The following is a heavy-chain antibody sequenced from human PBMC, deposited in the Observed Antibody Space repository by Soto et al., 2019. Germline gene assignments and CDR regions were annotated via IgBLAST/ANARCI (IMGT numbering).Heavy chain of an antibody. V-gene: IGHV4-59*01. CDR1: GGSISSYY. CDR3: ARSGVGTALLPGHYDYIWRSYILY. CDR2: IYYSGST. J-gene: IGHJ4*02. Sequence: QVQLQESGPGLVKPSETLSLTCTVSGGSISSYYWSWIRQPPGKGLEWIGYIYYSGSTNYNPSLKSRVTISVDTSKNQFSLKLSSVTSADTAVYYCARSGVGTALLPGHYDYIWRSYILYWGQGTLVTVSS. D-gene: IGHD3-16*01.